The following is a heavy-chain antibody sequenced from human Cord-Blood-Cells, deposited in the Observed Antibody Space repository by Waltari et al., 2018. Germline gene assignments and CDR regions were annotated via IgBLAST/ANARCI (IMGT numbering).Heavy chain of an antibody. CDR3: ARALESRTIIQLWRYFDL. CDR1: GFTFSSYW. J-gene: IGHJ2*01. V-gene: IGHV3-7*01. CDR2: IKQDGSEK. Sequence: EVQLVESGGGLVQPGGSLRLSCAASGFTFSSYWMSWVRQAPGKGLGWVANIKQDGSEKYYVDSVKGRFTIARDNAKNSLYLQMNSLRAEDTAVYYCARALESRTIIQLWRYFDLWGRGTLVTVSS. D-gene: IGHD5-18*01.